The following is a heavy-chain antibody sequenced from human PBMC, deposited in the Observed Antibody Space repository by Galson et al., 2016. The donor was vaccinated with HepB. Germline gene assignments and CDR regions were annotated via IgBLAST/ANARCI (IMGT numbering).Heavy chain of an antibody. V-gene: IGHV3-15*01. Sequence: SLRLSCAASGLTFSNAWMSWVRQAPGKGLEWVGRIRSKTEGGTTEYAAPVKGRFTISRDDSRNTLYPQMNSLTTEDTAVYYCTTGTPGDVWGQGTTVTVSS. J-gene: IGHJ6*02. D-gene: IGHD1-1*01. CDR2: IRSKTEGGTT. CDR1: GLTFSNAW. CDR3: TTGTPGDV.